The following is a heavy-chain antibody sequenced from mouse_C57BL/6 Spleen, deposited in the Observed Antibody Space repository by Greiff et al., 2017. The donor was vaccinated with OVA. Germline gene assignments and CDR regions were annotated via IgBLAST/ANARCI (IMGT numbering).Heavy chain of an antibody. V-gene: IGHV3-6*01. CDR1: GYSITSGYY. Sequence: EVQLVESGPGLVKPSQSLSLTCSVTGYSITSGYYWNWIRQFPGNKLEWMGYISYDGSNNYNPSLKNRISITRDPSKNQFFLKLNSVTTEDTATYYCARDRDYYGSSYWYFDVWGTGTTVTVSS. CDR3: ARDRDYYGSSYWYFDV. CDR2: ISYDGSN. D-gene: IGHD1-1*01. J-gene: IGHJ1*03.